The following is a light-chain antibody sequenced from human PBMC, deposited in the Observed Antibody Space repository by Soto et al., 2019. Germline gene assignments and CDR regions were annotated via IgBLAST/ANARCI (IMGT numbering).Light chain of an antibody. CDR3: CSYAGSSTYV. CDR2: EGS. Sequence: QSVLTQPASVSGSPGQSITISCTGTSSDVGGYNFVAWFQQYPGKAPKLMIYEGSQRPSGVSTRFSGSRSGNTASLTISGLQADDDADYYCCSYAGSSTYVFGTGTKLTVL. V-gene: IGLV2-23*01. J-gene: IGLJ1*01. CDR1: SSDVGGYNF.